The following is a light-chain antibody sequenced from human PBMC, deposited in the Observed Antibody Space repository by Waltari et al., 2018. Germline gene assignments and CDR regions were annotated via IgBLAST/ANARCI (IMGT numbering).Light chain of an antibody. CDR3: CSYAGSSTFV. CDR2: EGS. V-gene: IGLV2-23*03. CDR1: SSDVGRYNL. Sequence: QSALPQPASASGSPGQSITIPCTGTSSDVGRYNLVSWYQQHPGKAPKLMIYEGSKRPSGVSNRFSGSKSGNTASLTISGLQAEDEADYYCCSYAGSSTFVFGGGTKLTVL. J-gene: IGLJ2*01.